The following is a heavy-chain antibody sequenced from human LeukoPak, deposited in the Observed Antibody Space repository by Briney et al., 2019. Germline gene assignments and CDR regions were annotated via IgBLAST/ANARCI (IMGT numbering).Heavy chain of an antibody. V-gene: IGHV4-4*07. D-gene: IGHD2-2*01. J-gene: IGHJ3*02. CDR2: IYTSGST. CDR3: ARPCSSTSCYGAFDI. Sequence: SETLSLTCTVSGGFISSYYWSWIRQPAGKGLEWIGRIYTSGSTNYNPSLKSRVTMSVDTSKNQFSLKLSSVTAADTAVYYCARPCSSTSCYGAFDIWGQGTMVTVSS. CDR1: GGFISSYY.